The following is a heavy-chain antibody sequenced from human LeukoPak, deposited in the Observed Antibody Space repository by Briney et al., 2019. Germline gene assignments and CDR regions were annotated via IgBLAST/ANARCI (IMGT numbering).Heavy chain of an antibody. J-gene: IGHJ5*02. CDR2: IKQDGSDM. D-gene: IGHD5-18*01. CDR3: ARTRGYSYGYPSDWFDP. V-gene: IGHV3-7*03. Sequence: PGGSLRLSCAASGFTFSSYWMNWVRQAPGQGLEWVANIKQDGSDMYYVDSVKGRFTISRDNAKSSLYLQMDSLRVGDTAVYYCARTRGYSYGYPSDWFDPWGQGTLVTVSS. CDR1: GFTFSSYW.